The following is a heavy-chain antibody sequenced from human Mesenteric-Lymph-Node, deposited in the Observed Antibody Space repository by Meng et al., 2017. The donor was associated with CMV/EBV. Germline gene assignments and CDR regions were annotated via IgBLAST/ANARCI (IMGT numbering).Heavy chain of an antibody. D-gene: IGHD2-2*01. J-gene: IGHJ6*02. Sequence: GGSLRLSCAASGFTFSSYWMSWVRQAPGKGLQWVANINQDGSEKYYVDSVKGRFTISRDNAKNSLYLQMNSLRGEDTAVYYCARASYLCSSTSCNYGMDVWGQGTTVTVSS. CDR1: GFTFSSYW. CDR3: ARASYLCSSTSCNYGMDV. CDR2: INQDGSEK. V-gene: IGHV3-7*01.